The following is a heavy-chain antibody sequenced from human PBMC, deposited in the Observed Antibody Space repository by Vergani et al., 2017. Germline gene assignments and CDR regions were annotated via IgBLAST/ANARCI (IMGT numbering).Heavy chain of an antibody. CDR1: GFTFSAYW. Sequence: EVLLVESGGGLVQPGGSLRLSCAASGFTFSAYWMNWVRQAPGKGLEWVANIKQDGSEKYYVDSVKGRFTISRDNANNLVYLQMSSVRADDTAVYYCARDYRSGPPQSRRLLYDIGWFDPWGQGTLVTVSS. CDR3: ARDYRSGPPQSRRLLYDIGWFDP. V-gene: IGHV3-7*01. D-gene: IGHD3-10*01. J-gene: IGHJ5*02. CDR2: IKQDGSEK.